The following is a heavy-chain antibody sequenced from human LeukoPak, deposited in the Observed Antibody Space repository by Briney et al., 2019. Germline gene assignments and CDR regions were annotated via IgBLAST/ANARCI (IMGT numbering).Heavy chain of an antibody. CDR1: GFTFSSYG. CDR3: AKDPNFYYCMDV. J-gene: IGHJ6*03. V-gene: IGHV3-23*01. CDR2: ISGRRDST. Sequence: SGGSLRLSCAASGFTFSSYGMSWVRQAPGKGLEWASTISGRRDSTSYADSVKGRFTISRDNSKNTLYLQMNSLRAEDTAVYYCAKDPNFYYCMDVWGKGTTVTISS.